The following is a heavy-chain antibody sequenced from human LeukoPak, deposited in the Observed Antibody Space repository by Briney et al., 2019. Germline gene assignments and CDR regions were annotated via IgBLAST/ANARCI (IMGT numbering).Heavy chain of an antibody. Sequence: SETLSLTCAVYGGSFSGYYWSWIRQPPGKGLEWIGEINHSGSTNYNPSLKSRLTISVNTSKNQFSLKLSSVTAADTAVYCCARGRLRVDYWGQGTLVTVSS. D-gene: IGHD5-12*01. V-gene: IGHV4-34*01. CDR1: GGSFSGYY. J-gene: IGHJ4*02. CDR2: INHSGST. CDR3: ARGRLRVDY.